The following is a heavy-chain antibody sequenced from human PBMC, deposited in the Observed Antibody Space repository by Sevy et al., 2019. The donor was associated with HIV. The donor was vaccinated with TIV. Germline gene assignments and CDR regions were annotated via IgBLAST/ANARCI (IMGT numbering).Heavy chain of an antibody. CDR3: ARSRGYDASSGYYYYYGMDV. J-gene: IGHJ6*02. CDR1: GFTFSSYS. CDR2: ISSSSSTI. Sequence: GGSLRLSCAASGFTFSSYSMNWVRQAPGKGLEWVSYISSSSSTIYYADSVKGRFTISRDNAKNSLYLQMNSLRDEDTAVYYCARSRGYDASSGYYYYYGMDVWGQGTTVTVSS. D-gene: IGHD3-22*01. V-gene: IGHV3-48*02.